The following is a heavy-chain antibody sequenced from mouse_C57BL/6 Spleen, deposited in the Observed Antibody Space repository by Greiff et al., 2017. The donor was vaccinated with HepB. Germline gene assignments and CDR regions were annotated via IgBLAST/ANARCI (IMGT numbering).Heavy chain of an antibody. J-gene: IGHJ3*01. CDR2: IYPSDSET. CDR3: AHYDGYLFAY. CDR1: GYTFTSYW. V-gene: IGHV1-61*01. Sequence: QVQLQQPGAELVRPGSSVKLSCKASGYTFTSYWMDWVKLRPGQGLEWIGNIYPSDSETHYNQKFKDKATLTVDKSSSTAYMQLSSLTSEDSAVYYCAHYDGYLFAYWGQGTLVTVSA. D-gene: IGHD2-3*01.